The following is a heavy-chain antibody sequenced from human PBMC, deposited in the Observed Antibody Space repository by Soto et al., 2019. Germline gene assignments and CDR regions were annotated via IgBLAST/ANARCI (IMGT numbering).Heavy chain of an antibody. CDR1: GDSISSYS. Sequence: QVQLQVSGPGLVKPSETLSLTCTVSGDSISSYSWSWIRQPPGKGLEWIGNIHYNGNTKYNPSLKGRVPMSVDTSKNQFSLKLISVTAADTAVYYCAREGNLGRWLQPLDYWGQGTLVTVSS. V-gene: IGHV4-59*01. CDR3: AREGNLGRWLQPLDY. D-gene: IGHD5-12*01. CDR2: IHYNGNT. J-gene: IGHJ4*02.